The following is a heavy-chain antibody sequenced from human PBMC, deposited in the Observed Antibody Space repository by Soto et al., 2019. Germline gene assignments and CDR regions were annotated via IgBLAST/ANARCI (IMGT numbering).Heavy chain of an antibody. V-gene: IGHV1-18*01. Sequence: QVQLVQSGPEVKKPGASVKVSCKSSGYTFSDSGISWVRQAPGQGLEWMGWISAYNGDTSYAQKLQGRVTMTPDTSTSTAYMELSILRSNDTSVYYCASVRAAAFVAADFWGQGTLVTGSS. J-gene: IGHJ4*02. D-gene: IGHD2-15*01. CDR3: ASVRAAAFVAADF. CDR2: ISAYNGDT. CDR1: GYTFSDSG.